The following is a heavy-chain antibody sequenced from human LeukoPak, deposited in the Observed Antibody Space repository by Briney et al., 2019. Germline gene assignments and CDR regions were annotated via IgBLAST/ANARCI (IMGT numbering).Heavy chain of an antibody. Sequence: PSETLSLTCAVYGGSFSGYYWSWIRQPPGKGQEWIGEINHSGSTNYNPSLKSRVTLSVDTSKNQFSLKLSSVTAADTAVYYCARGVAVAGRGFDYWGQGTLVTVSS. CDR2: INHSGST. D-gene: IGHD6-19*01. V-gene: IGHV4-34*01. J-gene: IGHJ4*02. CDR3: ARGVAVAGRGFDY. CDR1: GGSFSGYY.